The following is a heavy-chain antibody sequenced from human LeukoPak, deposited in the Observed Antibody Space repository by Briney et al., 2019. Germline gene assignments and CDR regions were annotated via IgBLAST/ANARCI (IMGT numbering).Heavy chain of an antibody. CDR3: ARGWGYFDY. CDR1: GGSISFSY. J-gene: IGHJ4*02. CDR2: IYSSGST. V-gene: IGHV4-59*01. D-gene: IGHD7-27*01. Sequence: SETLSLTCSVSGGSISFSYWSWIRQPPGKGLEWIGYIYSSGSTNYNPSLKSRVTISVDTSKIQFSLKLSSVTAADTAMYHCARGWGYFDYWGQGTLVTVSS.